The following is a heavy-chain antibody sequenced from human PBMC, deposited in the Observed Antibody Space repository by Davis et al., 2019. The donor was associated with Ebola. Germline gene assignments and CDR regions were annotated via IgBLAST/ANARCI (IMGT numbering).Heavy chain of an antibody. Sequence: AASVKVSCKASGCTFSSNAISWVRQAPGQGLEWMGGIIPIFGTANYAQKFQGRVTITADESTSTASMELSSLRSEDSAVFYCARELLDYSKNKLYYYYGMDVWGQGTTVTVSS. CDR3: ARELLDYSKNKLYYYYGMDV. CDR1: GCTFSSNA. D-gene: IGHD4-11*01. V-gene: IGHV1-69*13. CDR2: IIPIFGTA. J-gene: IGHJ6*02.